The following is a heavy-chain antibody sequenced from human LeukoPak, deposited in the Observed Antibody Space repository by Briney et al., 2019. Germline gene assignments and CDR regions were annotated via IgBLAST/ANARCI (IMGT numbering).Heavy chain of an antibody. CDR1: GGSIGSGGYY. CDR2: IYYSGST. CDR3: ARGARYYYYGMDV. J-gene: IGHJ6*02. Sequence: PSETLSLTCTVSGGSIGSGGYYWSWIRQHPGKGLEWIGYIYYSGSTYYNPSLKSRVTISVDTSKNQFSLKLSSVTAADTAVYYCARGARYYYYGMDVWGQGTTVTVSS. V-gene: IGHV4-31*03.